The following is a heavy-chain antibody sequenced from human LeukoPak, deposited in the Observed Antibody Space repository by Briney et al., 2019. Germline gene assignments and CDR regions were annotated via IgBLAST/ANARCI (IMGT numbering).Heavy chain of an antibody. D-gene: IGHD5-18*01. J-gene: IGHJ4*02. CDR3: ARGLYVDTTMPILY. CDR1: GFTFSSHA. CDR2: ISGSGGST. V-gene: IGHV3-23*01. Sequence: GGSLRLSCAASGFTFSSHAMSWVRQAPGKGLEWVSGISGSGGSTYYADSVRGRFTISRDKSKNTLYLQMNSLRVEDTAVYYCARGLYVDTTMPILYWGQGTLVTVSS.